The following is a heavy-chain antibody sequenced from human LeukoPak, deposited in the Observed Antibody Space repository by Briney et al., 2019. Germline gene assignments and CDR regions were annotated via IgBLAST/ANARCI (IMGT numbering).Heavy chain of an antibody. J-gene: IGHJ4*02. CDR2: ISWNSGSI. Sequence: GRSLRLSCAASGFTFDDYAMHWVRQAPGEGLEWVSGISWNSGSIGYADSVKGRFTISRDNAKNSLYLQMNSLRAEDTALYYCAKDNYDSSGYHNSFDYWGQGTLVTVSS. CDR3: AKDNYDSSGYHNSFDY. CDR1: GFTFDDYA. D-gene: IGHD3-22*01. V-gene: IGHV3-9*01.